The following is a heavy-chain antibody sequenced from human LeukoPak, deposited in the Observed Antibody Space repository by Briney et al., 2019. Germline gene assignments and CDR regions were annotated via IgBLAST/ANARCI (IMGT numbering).Heavy chain of an antibody. CDR3: ARPGGYSGSYPVDY. D-gene: IGHD1-26*01. CDR1: GYSFTSYW. Sequence: GESPKISCKGSGYSFTSYWIGWVRQMPGKGLEWMGIIYPGDSDTRYNPSFQGQVIISSDKSISTAYLQWSSLKASDTAMYYCARPGGYSGSYPVDYWGQGTLVTVSS. V-gene: IGHV5-51*01. CDR2: IYPGDSDT. J-gene: IGHJ4*02.